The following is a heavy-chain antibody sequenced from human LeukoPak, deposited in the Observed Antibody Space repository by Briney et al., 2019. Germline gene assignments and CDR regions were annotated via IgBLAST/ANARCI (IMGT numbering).Heavy chain of an antibody. V-gene: IGHV4-34*01. CDR2: INYRGST. J-gene: IGHJ5*02. CDR3: ARGQDIVVVVAAAPGRVYNWFDP. CDR1: GGSFSGYY. Sequence: SETLSLTCAVYGGSFSGYYWRLILQPPGPGVEWIGEINYRGSTNYNPPLKTRVTISVDTSKNQFSLKLSSVTAAYTAVYYWARGQDIVVVVAAAPGRVYNWFDPWGQGTLVTVSS. D-gene: IGHD2-15*01.